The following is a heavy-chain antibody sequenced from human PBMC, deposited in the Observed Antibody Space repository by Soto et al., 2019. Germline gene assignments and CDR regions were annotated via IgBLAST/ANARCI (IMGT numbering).Heavy chain of an antibody. D-gene: IGHD7-27*01. CDR2: ISGSGDYT. V-gene: IGHV3-23*01. J-gene: IGHJ4*02. CDR1: GFTFNTYA. CDR3: AKVWDGGHWVIDY. Sequence: EVQLLESGGGSVQPGGSLRLSCAASGFTFNTYAMTWVHQAPGKGLEWVSSISGSGDYTYYADSVKGRFTISRDNSKNTLYLQINSLSAEDTAIYYCAKVWDGGHWVIDYWGRGTLVTVSS.